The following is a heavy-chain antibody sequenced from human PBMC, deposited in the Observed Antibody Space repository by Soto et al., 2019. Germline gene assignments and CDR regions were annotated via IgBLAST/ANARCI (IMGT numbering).Heavy chain of an antibody. J-gene: IGHJ4*02. D-gene: IGHD6-13*01. V-gene: IGHV1-3*01. CDR2: INAGNGAT. CDR1: GYTFTTYA. Sequence: ASVKVSCKASGYTFTTYAMDLVRQAPGQRLEWMGWINAGNGATKYSQNFQDRATIARDTSANTAFMELSSLSSEDTAVYYCARGSAAAGLYYFDYWAQGTLVTVSS. CDR3: ARGSAAAGLYYFDY.